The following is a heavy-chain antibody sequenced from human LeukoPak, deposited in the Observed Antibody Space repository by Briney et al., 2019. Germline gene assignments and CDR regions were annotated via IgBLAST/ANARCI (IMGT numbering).Heavy chain of an antibody. J-gene: IGHJ5*02. V-gene: IGHV4-34*01. CDR3: VRVGKLELRGWFDP. CDR2: INHSGST. Sequence: PSETLPLTCAVYGGSFSGYYWSWIRQPPGKGLEWIGEINHSGSTNYNPSLKSRVTISVDTSKNQFSLKLSSVTAADTAVYYCVRVGKLELRGWFDPWGQGTLVTVSS. D-gene: IGHD1-7*01. CDR1: GGSFSGYY.